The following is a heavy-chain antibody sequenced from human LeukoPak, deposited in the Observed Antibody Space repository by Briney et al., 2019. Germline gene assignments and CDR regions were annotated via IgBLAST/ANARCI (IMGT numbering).Heavy chain of an antibody. CDR2: INHSGST. Sequence: PSETLSLTCTVSGYSISNGYYWSWIRQPPGKGLEWIGEINHSGSTNYNPSLKSRVTISVDTSKKQFSLNLSSVTAADTAVYYCARERLWYDSSGYPHWGQGTLVTVSS. V-gene: IGHV4-34*01. J-gene: IGHJ4*02. CDR3: ARERLWYDSSGYPH. CDR1: GYSISNGYY. D-gene: IGHD3-22*01.